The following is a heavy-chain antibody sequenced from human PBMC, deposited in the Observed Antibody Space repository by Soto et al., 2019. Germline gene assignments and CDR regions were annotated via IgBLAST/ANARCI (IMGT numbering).Heavy chain of an antibody. V-gene: IGHV4-30-4*01. J-gene: IGHJ4*02. CDR2: ISHTGTT. Sequence: PSETRLLTCSFSGGAIRSGRNSWSWIRQAPGKGLEWLGHISHTGTTSYNPSLQSRATLSLDAAQNHFSLRLNSVTVADTALYFCARGRGRVLFDYWGQGSMVT. CDR1: GGAIRSGRNS. D-gene: IGHD3-10*01. CDR3: ARGRGRVLFDY.